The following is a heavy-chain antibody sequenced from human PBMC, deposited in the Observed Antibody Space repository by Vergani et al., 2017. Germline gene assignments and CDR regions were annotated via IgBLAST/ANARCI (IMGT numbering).Heavy chain of an antibody. J-gene: IGHJ4*02. Sequence: QVQLVQSGAEVKKPGASVKVSCKTSGYTFTSYGLNWVRQAPGQGLEWMGWISGYNGGTNYAQKLQGSVTVTIDTSTNTAYMELRSLRSDDTAVYYCARDRSEAAAGETGYWGQGTLVTVSS. V-gene: IGHV1-18*04. D-gene: IGHD6-13*01. CDR3: ARDRSEAAAGETGY. CDR1: GYTFTSYG. CDR2: ISGYNGGT.